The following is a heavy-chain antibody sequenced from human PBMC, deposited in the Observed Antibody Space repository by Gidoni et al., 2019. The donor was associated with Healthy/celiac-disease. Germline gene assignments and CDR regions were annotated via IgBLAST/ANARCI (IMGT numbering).Heavy chain of an antibody. CDR2: INHSGST. Sequence: QVQLQQWGAGLLKPSETLSLTCAVYGGSFSGYYWSWIRQPPGKGLEWIGEINHSGSTNYNPSLKSRVTISVDTSKNQFSLKLSSVTAADTAVYYCARHDYGGNGTKDAPKTLDYWGQGTLVTVSS. CDR3: ARHDYGGNGTKDAPKTLDY. V-gene: IGHV4-34*01. D-gene: IGHD4-17*01. J-gene: IGHJ4*02. CDR1: GGSFSGYY.